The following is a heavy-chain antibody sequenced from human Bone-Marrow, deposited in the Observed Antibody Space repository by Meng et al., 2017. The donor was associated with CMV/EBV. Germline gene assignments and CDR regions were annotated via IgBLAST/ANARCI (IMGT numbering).Heavy chain of an antibody. V-gene: IGHV3-11*01. J-gene: IGHJ5*02. CDR1: GFTFSDYY. D-gene: IGHD2-2*01. Sequence: GGSLRLSCAASGFTFSDYYMSWIRQAPGKGLEWVSYISSSGSTIYYADSVKGRFTISRDNAKNSLYLQMNSLRAEDTAVYYCARDEGYCSSTSCYGGGWFDPWGQGTLVNVSS. CDR3: ARDEGYCSSTSCYGGGWFDP. CDR2: ISSSGSTI.